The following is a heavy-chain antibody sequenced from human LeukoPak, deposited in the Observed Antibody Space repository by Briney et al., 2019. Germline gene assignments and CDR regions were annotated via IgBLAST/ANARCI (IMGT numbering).Heavy chain of an antibody. CDR2: ISSSSSYI. D-gene: IGHD6-13*01. J-gene: IGHJ4*02. V-gene: IGHV3-21*01. CDR1: GFTFSSYS. Sequence: GGSLRLSCAASGFTFSSYSMNWVRQAPGKGLEWVSSISSSSSYIYYADSVKGRFTISRDNAKNSLYLQMNSLRAEDTAVYYCARLYRGQQLALYYFDYWGQGALVTVSS. CDR3: ARLYRGQQLALYYFDY.